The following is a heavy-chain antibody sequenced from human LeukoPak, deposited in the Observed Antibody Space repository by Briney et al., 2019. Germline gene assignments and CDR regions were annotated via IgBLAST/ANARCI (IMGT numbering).Heavy chain of an antibody. CDR1: GFTFGDYA. CDR3: ARDRHSGSYYGYFDD. D-gene: IGHD1-26*01. CDR2: VSYDGSNQ. Sequence: PGGSLRLSCTASGFTFGDYAMSWFRQAPGKGLEWVAAVSYDGSNQYYADSVKGRFTISRDESKNTLHLQMNSLRAEDTAVYYCARDRHSGSYYGYFDDWGQGTLVTVSS. V-gene: IGHV3-30-3*01. J-gene: IGHJ4*02.